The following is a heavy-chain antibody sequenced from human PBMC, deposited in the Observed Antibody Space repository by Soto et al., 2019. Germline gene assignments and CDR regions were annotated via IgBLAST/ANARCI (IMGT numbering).Heavy chain of an antibody. V-gene: IGHV3-74*01. CDR3: ARGSKDSYPGSRIFDF. Sequence: EVQLVESGGGLVQPGGSLRLSCAASGFTFSIYWMQWVRQAPGKGLVWVSRIDSDGSRTSHADSVKGRFTISRDNAKNTLYLQMSSLRADDSAVYFCARGSKDSYPGSRIFDFWGRGTLVTVSS. D-gene: IGHD3-10*01. CDR2: IDSDGSRT. CDR1: GFTFSIYW. J-gene: IGHJ4*02.